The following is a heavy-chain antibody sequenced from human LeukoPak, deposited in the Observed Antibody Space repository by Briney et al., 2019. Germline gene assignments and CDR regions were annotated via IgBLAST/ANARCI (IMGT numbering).Heavy chain of an antibody. CDR2: ISSGSTYI. Sequence: GGSLRLSCAASGFTFSNYWMSWVRQAPGKGLEWVSSISSGSTYIYYADSVKGRFTISRDNAKNSLYLQMNSLRAEDTAVYYCAKVASGSYYNWPFDYWGQGTLVTVSS. D-gene: IGHD1-26*01. CDR1: GFTFSNYW. J-gene: IGHJ4*02. V-gene: IGHV3-21*01. CDR3: AKVASGSYYNWPFDY.